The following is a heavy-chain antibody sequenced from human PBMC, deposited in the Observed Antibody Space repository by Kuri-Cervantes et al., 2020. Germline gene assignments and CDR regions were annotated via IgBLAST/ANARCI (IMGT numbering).Heavy chain of an antibody. CDR3: AADTSGYNGFDI. D-gene: IGHD3-9*01. Sequence: ASVKVSCKASGYTFTSYDINWVRQATGQGLEWMGWMNPNSGNTGYAQKFQGRVTMTRNTSISTAYMELSSLRSEDTAVYYCAADTSGYNGFDIWGQGTMVTVSS. J-gene: IGHJ3*02. CDR1: GYTFTSYD. V-gene: IGHV1-8*01. CDR2: MNPNSGNT.